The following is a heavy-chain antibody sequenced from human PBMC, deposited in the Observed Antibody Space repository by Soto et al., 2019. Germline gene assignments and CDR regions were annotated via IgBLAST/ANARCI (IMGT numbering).Heavy chain of an antibody. CDR3: ASQPYSNHPYYGMDV. V-gene: IGHV1-18*01. CDR2: ISAYNGNT. J-gene: IGHJ6*02. Sequence: QVQLVQSGAEVKKPGASVKVSCKASGYTFTSYGISWVRQAPGQGLEWMGWISAYNGNTNYAQKLQGRVTMTTDTSTSTADMELRSLRSADTAVYYCASQPYSNHPYYGMDVWGQGTTVTVSS. D-gene: IGHD4-4*01. CDR1: GYTFTSYG.